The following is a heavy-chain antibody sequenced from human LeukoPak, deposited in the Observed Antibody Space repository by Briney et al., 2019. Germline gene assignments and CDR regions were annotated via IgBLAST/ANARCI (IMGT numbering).Heavy chain of an antibody. CDR3: ARGGRSNIVVVPAAHTYDY. CDR2: ISAYNGNT. D-gene: IGHD2-2*01. CDR1: GYTFTSYG. V-gene: IGHV1-18*04. Sequence: ASVKVSCKASGYTFTSYGISWVRQAPGQGLAWMGWISAYNGNTNYAQKLQGRVTMTTDTSTSTAYMELRSLRSDDTAVYYCARGGRSNIVVVPAAHTYDYWGQGTLVTVSS. J-gene: IGHJ4*02.